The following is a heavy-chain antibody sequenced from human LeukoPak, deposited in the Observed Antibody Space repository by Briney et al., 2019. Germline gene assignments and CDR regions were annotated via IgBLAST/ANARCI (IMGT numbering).Heavy chain of an antibody. CDR2: IWYDGSDK. D-gene: IGHD6-13*01. CDR1: GFTVSSYG. J-gene: IGHJ4*02. CDR3: ARDLSSSYSSVDH. Sequence: GGSLRLSCAASGFTVSSYGMHWVRQAPGKGLEWVAVIWYDGSDKYYADSVKGRFTISRDNSKNTLYLQMNSLRAEDTAVYYCARDLSSSYSSVDHWGQGTLVTVSS. V-gene: IGHV3-33*08.